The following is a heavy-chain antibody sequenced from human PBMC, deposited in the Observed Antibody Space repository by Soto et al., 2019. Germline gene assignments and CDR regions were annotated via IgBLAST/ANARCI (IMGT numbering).Heavy chain of an antibody. J-gene: IGHJ4*02. D-gene: IGHD3-10*01. CDR3: ARVPYYYGSGSYTGY. CDR1: GFTFSSYW. Sequence: EVQLVESGGGLVQPGGSLRLPCAASGFTFSSYWMHWVHQAPGKGLVWVSRINSDGSSTSYADSVKGRFTISRDNAKNTLYLQMNSLRAEDTAVYYCARVPYYYGSGSYTGYWGQGTLVTVSS. CDR2: INSDGSST. V-gene: IGHV3-74*01.